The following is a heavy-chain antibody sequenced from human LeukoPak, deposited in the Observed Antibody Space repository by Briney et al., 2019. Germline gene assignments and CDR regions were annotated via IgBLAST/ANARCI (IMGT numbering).Heavy chain of an antibody. J-gene: IGHJ4*02. D-gene: IGHD4-17*01. CDR2: ISGSGGST. V-gene: IGHV3-23*01. CDR3: ARDDYGDPNVD. Sequence: GGSLGLSCAASGFTFSSYGMHWVRQAPGKGLEWVSAISGSGGSTYYADSVKGRFTISRDNSKNTLYLQMNSLRAEDTAVYYCARDDYGDPNVDWGQGTLVTVSS. CDR1: GFTFSSYG.